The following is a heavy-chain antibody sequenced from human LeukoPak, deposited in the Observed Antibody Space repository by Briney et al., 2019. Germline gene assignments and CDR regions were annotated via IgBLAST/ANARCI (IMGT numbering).Heavy chain of an antibody. Sequence: GESLKISCKGSGYSFPSYWIGWARQMPGKGLEWMGIIYPDDSDTRYSPSFEGQVIISVDKSISTAYLQWSSLKASDTATYYCARHGHCTNGVCYSNYYYYMDVWGRGTTVTVSS. CDR2: IYPDDSDT. J-gene: IGHJ6*03. CDR1: GYSFPSYW. CDR3: ARHGHCTNGVCYSNYYYYMDV. D-gene: IGHD2-8*01. V-gene: IGHV5-51*01.